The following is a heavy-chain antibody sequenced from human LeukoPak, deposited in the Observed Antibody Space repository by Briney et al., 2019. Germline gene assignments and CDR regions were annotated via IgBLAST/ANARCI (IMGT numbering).Heavy chain of an antibody. J-gene: IGHJ4*02. CDR2: MNPNSGNT. D-gene: IGHD2-21*02. CDR1: GYTFTSYD. Sequence: ASVKVSCKASGYTFTSYDINWVRQATGQGLEWMGWMNPNSGNTGYAQKFQGRVTMTRNTSISTVYMELSSLRSEDTAVYYCARSRSLAYCGGDCYFDFDYWGQGTLVTVSS. V-gene: IGHV1-8*01. CDR3: ARSRSLAYCGGDCYFDFDY.